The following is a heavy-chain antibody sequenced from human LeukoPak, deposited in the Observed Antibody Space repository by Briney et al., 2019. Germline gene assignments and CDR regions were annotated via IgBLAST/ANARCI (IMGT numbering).Heavy chain of an antibody. Sequence: GGSLRLSCAASGFTFSDYYMSWIRQAPGKGLEWVSYISSSGSTIYYADSVKGRFTISRDNAKNSLYLQMNSLRAEDTAVYYCARGAGEMITFGGDDNWFDPWGQGTLVTASS. J-gene: IGHJ5*02. D-gene: IGHD3-16*01. V-gene: IGHV3-11*01. CDR1: GFTFSDYY. CDR2: ISSSGSTI. CDR3: ARGAGEMITFGGDDNWFDP.